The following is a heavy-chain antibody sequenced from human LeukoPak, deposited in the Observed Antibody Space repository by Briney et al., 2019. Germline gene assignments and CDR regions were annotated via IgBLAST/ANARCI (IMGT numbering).Heavy chain of an antibody. CDR1: GFTFRRYA. CDR2: ISGSGGST. CDR3: AKELRSGYYGYYFDY. D-gene: IGHD3-22*01. Sequence: PGGSLTLSCAASGFTFRRYARRRVRQAPGKGLEWVSTISGSGGSTNYADSVKGRFTISRDNSKNTLYLQMNSLRAEDTAVYYCAKELRSGYYGYYFDYWGQGTLVTVSS. V-gene: IGHV3-23*01. J-gene: IGHJ4*02.